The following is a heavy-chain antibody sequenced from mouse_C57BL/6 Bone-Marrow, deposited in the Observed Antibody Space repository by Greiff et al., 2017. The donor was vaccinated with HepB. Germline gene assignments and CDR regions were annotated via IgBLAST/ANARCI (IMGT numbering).Heavy chain of an antibody. Sequence: EVQLQQSGPELVKPGASVKISCKASGYTFTDYYMNWVKQSHGKSLEWIGDINPNNGGTSYNQKFKGKATLTVDKSSSTAYMELRSLTSEDSAVYYCARGEGYLYYFDYWGQGTTLTVSS. CDR2: INPNNGGT. V-gene: IGHV1-26*01. J-gene: IGHJ2*01. CDR3: ARGEGYLYYFDY. D-gene: IGHD3-2*02. CDR1: GYTFTDYY.